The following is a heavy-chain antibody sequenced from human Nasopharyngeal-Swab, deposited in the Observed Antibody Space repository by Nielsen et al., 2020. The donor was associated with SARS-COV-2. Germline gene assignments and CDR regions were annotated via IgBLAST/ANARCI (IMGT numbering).Heavy chain of an antibody. CDR2: ISGSGGST. V-gene: IGHV3-23*01. CDR1: GFTFSDYY. CDR3: AKGLTLDYDYFDY. D-gene: IGHD4-17*01. Sequence: GGSLRLSCAASGFTFSDYYMSWIRQAPGKGLEWVSAISGSGGSTYYADSVKGRFTISRDNSKNTLYLQMNSLRAEDTAVYYCAKGLTLDYDYFDYWGQGTLVTVSS. J-gene: IGHJ4*02.